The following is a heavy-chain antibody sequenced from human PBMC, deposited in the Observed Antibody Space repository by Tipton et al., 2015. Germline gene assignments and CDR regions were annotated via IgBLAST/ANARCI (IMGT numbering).Heavy chain of an antibody. Sequence: TLSLTCTVSGGSISSSSYSWGWIRQPPGKGLEWIGSLSYSGKTDYNPPLRSRVTISVDTSKNQFSLRLSSVTAADTAVYYCARSLFPETAGLENWFDPWGQGTLVTVSS. J-gene: IGHJ5*02. CDR2: LSYSGKT. CDR1: GGSISSSSYS. CDR3: ARSLFPETAGLENWFDP. V-gene: IGHV4-39*01. D-gene: IGHD6-13*01.